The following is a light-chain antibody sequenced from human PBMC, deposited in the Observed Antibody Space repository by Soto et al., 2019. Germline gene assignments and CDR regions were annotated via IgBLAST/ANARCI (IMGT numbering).Light chain of an antibody. J-gene: IGKJ1*01. CDR2: LAS. Sequence: EIVLTQSPATLSSFPGDRVTLSFMASQAVNTRLAWYQHKPGQAPRLLIYLASNRAAGVPARFSGSGSGTDFTLTISDVEPEDFAVYYCHQRQSWPRTFGQGTKVDI. CDR1: QAVNTR. CDR3: HQRQSWPRT. V-gene: IGKV3-11*01.